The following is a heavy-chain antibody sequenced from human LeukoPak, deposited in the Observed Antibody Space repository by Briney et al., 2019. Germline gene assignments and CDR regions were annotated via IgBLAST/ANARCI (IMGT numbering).Heavy chain of an antibody. CDR3: ARDNGEGYFGSGSFDY. CDR2: ISYDASEK. D-gene: IGHD3-10*01. CDR1: GFTFSSYS. Sequence: AGRSLRLSCAASGFTFSSYSMHWVRQVPGKGLDWVTRISYDASEKYYADSVKGRFTISRDNSKNTLHLQMNSLRTEDTALYYCARDNGEGYFGSGSFDYWGQGILVIVYS. J-gene: IGHJ4*02. V-gene: IGHV3-30*04.